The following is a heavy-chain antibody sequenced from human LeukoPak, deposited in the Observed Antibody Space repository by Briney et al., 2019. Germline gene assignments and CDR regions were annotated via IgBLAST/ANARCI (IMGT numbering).Heavy chain of an antibody. Sequence: ASVKVSCKASGYTFTGYYIHWVRQAPGQGLEWMGIINPSGGSTSYAQKFQGRVTMTRDMSTSTVYMELSSLRSEDTAVYYCARVLGYCSSTSCENWFDPWGQGTLVTVSS. J-gene: IGHJ5*02. CDR1: GYTFTGYY. CDR2: INPSGGST. CDR3: ARVLGYCSSTSCENWFDP. V-gene: IGHV1-46*01. D-gene: IGHD2-2*01.